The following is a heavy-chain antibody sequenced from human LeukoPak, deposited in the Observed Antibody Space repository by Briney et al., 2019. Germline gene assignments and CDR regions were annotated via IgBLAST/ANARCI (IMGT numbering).Heavy chain of an antibody. CDR3: ARGRWSGAFDI. D-gene: IGHD4-23*01. V-gene: IGHV4-34*01. CDR1: GGSFSGYY. Sequence: SETLSLTCAVYGGSFSGYYWSWIRQPPGKGLEWIGEINHSGSTNYNPSLKSRVTISVDTSKNQFSLKLGSVTAADTAVYYCARGRWSGAFDIWGQGTMVTVSS. CDR2: INHSGST. J-gene: IGHJ3*02.